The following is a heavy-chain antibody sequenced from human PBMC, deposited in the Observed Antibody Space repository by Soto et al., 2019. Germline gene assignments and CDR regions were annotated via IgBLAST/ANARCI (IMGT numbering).Heavy chain of an antibody. CDR2: INDVGRST. J-gene: IGHJ5*02. CDR1: EFTFNDYA. V-gene: IGHV3-23*01. D-gene: IGHD6-19*01. Sequence: GGSLRLSCAASEFTFNDYAMTWVRQAPGKGLEWVSAINDVGRSTYYADSVKGRFTISRDNSKNALYLHMKSLGVEDTAVYDCAKGAVAAQGWFDPWGQGTLVTVSS. CDR3: AKGAVAAQGWFDP.